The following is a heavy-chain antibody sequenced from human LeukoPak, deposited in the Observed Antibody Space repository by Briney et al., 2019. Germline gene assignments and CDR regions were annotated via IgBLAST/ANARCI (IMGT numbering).Heavy chain of an antibody. CDR1: GITFNKAW. CDR3: STDQWLVSHGFARGDGLDL. V-gene: IGHV3-15*01. Sequence: GGSLRLSCAASGITFNKAWMSWVRPAPGKGLEWLGRVKSAIDGATTEYAAPMKGKFTISRDDYNNMVYLHMNSLTTEDKGVNYCSTDQWLVSHGFARGDGLDLCGQGTMGTVAS. CDR2: VKSAIDGATT. J-gene: IGHJ3*01. D-gene: IGHD6-19*01.